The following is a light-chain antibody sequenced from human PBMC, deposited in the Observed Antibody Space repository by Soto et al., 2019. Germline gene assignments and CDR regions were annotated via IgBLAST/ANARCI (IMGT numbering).Light chain of an antibody. J-gene: IGLJ2*01. CDR2: DVS. CDR1: SSDIGAYNS. CDR3: ASYTTARIRV. V-gene: IGLV2-14*03. Sequence: QSALTQPASVSASPGQSITISCTGTSSDIGAYNSVSWYQQLPGKAPQLMTYDVSFRPSGISSRFSGSKSGNTASLTISGLRPDDDADYYCASYTTARIRVFGGGTKLTVL.